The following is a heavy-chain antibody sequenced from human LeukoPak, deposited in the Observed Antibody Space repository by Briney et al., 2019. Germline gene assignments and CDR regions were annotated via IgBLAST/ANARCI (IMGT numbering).Heavy chain of an antibody. D-gene: IGHD4-17*01. CDR1: GFTFSTYS. CDR2: ISSSGGTM. J-gene: IGHJ5*02. Sequence: GGSLRLSCAVSGFTFSTYSMNWVRQAPGKGLEWVSYISSSGGTMYYADSVNGRFTISRDNAKNSLYLQMNSLGGEDTAVYYCARDKRSVNWFDPWGLGTLVTVSS. CDR3: ARDKRSVNWFDP. V-gene: IGHV3-48*01.